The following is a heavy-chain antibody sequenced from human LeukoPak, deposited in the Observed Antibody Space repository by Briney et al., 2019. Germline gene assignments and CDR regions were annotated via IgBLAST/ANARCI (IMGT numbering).Heavy chain of an antibody. CDR1: AFNFSDYG. D-gene: IGHD6-13*01. J-gene: IGHJ4*02. Sequence: GGSLRLSCAGSAFNFSDYGMDWVRQAPGKGLEWVAVITDDGSDKYYTDSVKGRFSISRDNSKNTLYLQMNSLRAEDTAVYYCAKDTSGIAAAGTERGTDYWGQETPVTVSS. V-gene: IGHV3-30*18. CDR3: AKDTSGIAAAGTERGTDY. CDR2: ITDDGSDK.